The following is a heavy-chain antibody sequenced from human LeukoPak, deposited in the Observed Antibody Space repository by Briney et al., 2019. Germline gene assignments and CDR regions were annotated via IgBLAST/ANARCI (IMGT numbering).Heavy chain of an antibody. Sequence: SVKVSCKASVGTFSSYAFSWVRQAPGQGLEWMGVSIPIFCTSNYAQKFQGRVTITADESTSTAYMELSSLRYEDTAVYYCAQLQMDVWGKGTTVTVSS. CDR2: SIPIFCTS. J-gene: IGHJ6*04. CDR1: VGTFSSYA. D-gene: IGHD2-2*01. CDR3: AQLQMDV. V-gene: IGHV1-69*01.